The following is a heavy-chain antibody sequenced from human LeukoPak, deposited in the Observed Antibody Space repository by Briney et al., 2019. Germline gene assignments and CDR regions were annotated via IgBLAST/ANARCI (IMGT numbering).Heavy chain of an antibody. CDR1: GFTFSSYS. Sequence: GGSLRLSCAASGFTFSSYSMNWVRQAPGKGLEWVSTISGSGGVTHYADSVKGRFTISRDNSKNTLYLQMNSLRAEDTAVYYCAKAPRIAVGGGIFDNWGQGTLVTVSS. D-gene: IGHD6-19*01. J-gene: IGHJ4*02. CDR3: AKAPRIAVGGGIFDN. V-gene: IGHV3-23*01. CDR2: ISGSGGVT.